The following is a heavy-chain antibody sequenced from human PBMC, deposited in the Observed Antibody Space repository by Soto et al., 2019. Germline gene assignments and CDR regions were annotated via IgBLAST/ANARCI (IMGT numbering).Heavy chain of an antibody. J-gene: IGHJ3*02. CDR1: GGTFSSYA. V-gene: IGHV1-69*01. CDR3: ARGNYYDSSGYGYAFDI. Sequence: QVQLVQSGAEVKKPGSSVKVSCKASGGTFSSYAISWVRQAPGQGLEWVGGIIPIFGTANYAQKFQGRVTITADESTSTAYMELSSLRSEDTAVYYCARGNYYDSSGYGYAFDIWGQGTMVTVSS. CDR2: IIPIFGTA. D-gene: IGHD3-22*01.